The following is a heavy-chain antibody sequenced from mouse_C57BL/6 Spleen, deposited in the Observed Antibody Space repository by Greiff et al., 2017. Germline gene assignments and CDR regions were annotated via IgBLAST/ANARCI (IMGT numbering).Heavy chain of an antibody. J-gene: IGHJ4*01. CDR2: INPSSGYT. V-gene: IGHV1-7*01. CDR3: ARVDYDYDGDYYAMDY. CDR1: GYTFTSYW. D-gene: IGHD2-4*01. Sequence: QVHVKQSGAELAKPGASVKLSCKASGYTFTSYWMHWVKQRPGQGLEWIGYINPSSGYTKYNQKFKDKATLTADKSSSTAYMQLSSLTYEDSAVYYCARVDYDYDGDYYAMDYWGQGTSVTVSS.